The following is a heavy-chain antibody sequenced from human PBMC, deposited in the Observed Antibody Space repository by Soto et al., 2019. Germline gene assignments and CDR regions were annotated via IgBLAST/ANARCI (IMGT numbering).Heavy chain of an antibody. J-gene: IGHJ6*02. CDR1: GYTFTSYG. D-gene: IGHD2-15*01. Sequence: ASVKVSCKGSGYTFTSYGISWVRQAPGQGREWMGWISAYNGNTNYAQKLQGRVTMTTDTSTSTAYMELRSLRSDDTAVYYCARGCSGGSCYSAGYYGMDVWGQGTTVTVAS. CDR3: ARGCSGGSCYSAGYYGMDV. CDR2: ISAYNGNT. V-gene: IGHV1-18*01.